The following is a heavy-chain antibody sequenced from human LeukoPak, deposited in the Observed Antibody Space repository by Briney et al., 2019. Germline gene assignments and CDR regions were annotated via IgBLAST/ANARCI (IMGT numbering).Heavy chain of an antibody. CDR1: GFTFSSYW. Sequence: GGSLRLSCAASGFTFSSYWMSWVRQAPGKGLEWVANIKQDGSEKYYVDSVKGRFTISRDNAKNSLYLQMNSLRAEDTAVYYCARDSRCDYGDYGDYWGQGTLVTVSS. J-gene: IGHJ4*02. D-gene: IGHD4-17*01. V-gene: IGHV3-7*01. CDR2: IKQDGSEK. CDR3: ARDSRCDYGDYGDY.